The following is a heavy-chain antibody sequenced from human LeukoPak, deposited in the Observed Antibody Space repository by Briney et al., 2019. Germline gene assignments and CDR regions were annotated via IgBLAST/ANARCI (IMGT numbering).Heavy chain of an antibody. CDR1: GGSISSSSYY. Sequence: TSETLSLTCTVSGGSISSSSYYWGWIRQPPGKGLEWIGSIYTSGSTNYNPSLKSRVTISVDTSKNQFSLKLSSVTAADTAVYYCATNGYSSGWYRAAEYFQHWGQGTLVTVSS. CDR3: ATNGYSSGWYRAAEYFQH. D-gene: IGHD6-19*01. CDR2: IYTSGST. V-gene: IGHV4-39*07. J-gene: IGHJ1*01.